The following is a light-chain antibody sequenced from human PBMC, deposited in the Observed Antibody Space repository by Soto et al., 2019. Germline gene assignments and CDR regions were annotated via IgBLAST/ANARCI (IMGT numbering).Light chain of an antibody. CDR2: KGT. J-gene: IGLJ1*01. Sequence: QSALTQPASVSGSPGQSITISCTGTNNDIGNYKYVSWYQQHPGKAPKLLIYKGTQRPSGVSNRISGSTSGNAASLTISGLQADDEADYFCCSSAPESTYVFGTGTKLTVL. CDR1: NNDIGNYKY. V-gene: IGLV2-23*01. CDR3: CSSAPESTYV.